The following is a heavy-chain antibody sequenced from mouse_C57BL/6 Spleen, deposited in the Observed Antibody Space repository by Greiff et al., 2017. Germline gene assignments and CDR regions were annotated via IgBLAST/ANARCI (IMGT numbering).Heavy chain of an antibody. CDR2: INPYNGDT. CDR1: GYSFTGYF. Sequence: EVQLQQSGPELVKPGDSVKISCKASGYSFTGYFMNWVMQSHGKSLEWIGRINPYNGDTFYNQKFKGKATLTVDKSSSTAHMELRSLTSEDSAVYYCARGSNYGYFDVWGTGTTVTVSS. V-gene: IGHV1-20*01. J-gene: IGHJ1*03. CDR3: ARGSNYGYFDV. D-gene: IGHD2-5*01.